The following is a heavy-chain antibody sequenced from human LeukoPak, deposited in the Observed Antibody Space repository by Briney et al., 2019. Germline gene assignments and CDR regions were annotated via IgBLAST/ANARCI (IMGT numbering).Heavy chain of an antibody. Sequence: GGSLRLSCAASGFTFSSYWMTWVRQAPGKGLERVASIKQDGSEKYLVDSVKGRFTISRDNAKNSLYLQMNSLRAEDTAVYYCARGGHWFDPWGQGTLVTVSS. D-gene: IGHD5-12*01. CDR1: GFTFSSYW. J-gene: IGHJ5*02. CDR3: ARGGHWFDP. V-gene: IGHV3-7*01. CDR2: IKQDGSEK.